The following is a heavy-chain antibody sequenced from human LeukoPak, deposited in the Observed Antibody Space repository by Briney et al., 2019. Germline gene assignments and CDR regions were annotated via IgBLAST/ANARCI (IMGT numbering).Heavy chain of an antibody. D-gene: IGHD2-21*02. J-gene: IGHJ4*02. CDR3: ARDLRVYCGGDCYLFDY. CDR1: GGTFSSYG. V-gene: IGHV1-18*01. CDR2: ISAYNGNT. Sequence: ASVKVSCKASGGTFSSYGISWVRQAPGQGLEWMGWISAYNGNTNYAQKLQGRVTMTTDTSTSTAYMELRSLRSDDTAVYYCARDLRVYCGGDCYLFDYWGQGTLVTVSS.